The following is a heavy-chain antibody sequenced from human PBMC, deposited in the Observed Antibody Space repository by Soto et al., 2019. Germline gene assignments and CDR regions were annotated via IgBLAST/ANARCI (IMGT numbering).Heavy chain of an antibody. CDR2: IKSKTDGGTT. CDR3: TTGPQPELLWFGESYYYGMDV. V-gene: IGHV3-15*07. Sequence: GGSLRLSCAASGFTFSNAWMNWVRQAPGKGLEWVGRIKSKTDGGTTDYAAPVKGRFTISRDDSKNTLYLQMNSLKTEDTAVYYCTTGPQPELLWFGESYYYGMDVWGQGTTVTVSS. CDR1: GFTFSNAW. D-gene: IGHD3-10*01. J-gene: IGHJ6*02.